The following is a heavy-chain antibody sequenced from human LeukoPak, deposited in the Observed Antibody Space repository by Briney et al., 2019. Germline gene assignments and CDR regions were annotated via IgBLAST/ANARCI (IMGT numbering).Heavy chain of an antibody. J-gene: IGHJ5*02. CDR2: IWYDGSNK. V-gene: IGHV3-30*02. D-gene: IGHD2-15*01. Sequence: GGSLRLSCAASGITFRNYGMHWVRQAPGKGLEWVAFIWYDGSNKYYADSVKGRFTISRDNSKNTLYLQMNSLRAEDTAVYYCAKDVVWSLDPWGQGTLVTVSS. CDR1: GITFRNYG. CDR3: AKDVVWSLDP.